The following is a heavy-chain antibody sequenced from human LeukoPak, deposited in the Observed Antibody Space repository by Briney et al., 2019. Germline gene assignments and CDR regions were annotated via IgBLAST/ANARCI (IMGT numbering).Heavy chain of an antibody. CDR1: GGSISSYH. Sequence: PSETLSLTCTVSGGSISSYHWSWIRQPPGKGLEWIGYIYYSGSTNYNPSLKSRVTISVDTSKNQFSLKLSSVTAADTAVYYCARERVEMATIIDYWGQGTLVTVSS. CDR2: IYYSGST. D-gene: IGHD5-24*01. V-gene: IGHV4-59*01. CDR3: ARERVEMATIIDY. J-gene: IGHJ4*02.